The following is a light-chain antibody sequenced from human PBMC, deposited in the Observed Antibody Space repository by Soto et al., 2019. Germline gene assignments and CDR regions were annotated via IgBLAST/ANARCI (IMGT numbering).Light chain of an antibody. V-gene: IGKV3-15*01. CDR2: GAS. Sequence: EIVMTQSPATLCVSPGERSTLSCGASQSVSSNLAWYQQKPGQAPRLLIYGASTRATGIPARFSGSGSGTEFTLTISSLQSEDFAVYYCQQHNNWPPINFGQGTRLEIK. CDR3: QQHNNWPPIN. CDR1: QSVSSN. J-gene: IGKJ5*01.